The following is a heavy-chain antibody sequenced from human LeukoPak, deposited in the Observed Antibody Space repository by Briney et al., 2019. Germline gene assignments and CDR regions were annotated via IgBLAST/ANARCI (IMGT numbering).Heavy chain of an antibody. Sequence: GASVKVSCKASGYTFTSYDINWVRQATGQGLEWMGWMNPNSGNTGYAQKFQGRVTMTRNTSISTAYMELSSLRSEDTAVYYCARGGRIAAEAFMDVWGQGTTVTVSS. CDR2: MNPNSGNT. D-gene: IGHD6-13*01. V-gene: IGHV1-8*01. CDR1: GYTFTSYD. J-gene: IGHJ6*02. CDR3: ARGGRIAAEAFMDV.